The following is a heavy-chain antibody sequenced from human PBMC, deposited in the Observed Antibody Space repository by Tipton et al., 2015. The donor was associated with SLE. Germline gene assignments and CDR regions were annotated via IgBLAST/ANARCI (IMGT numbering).Heavy chain of an antibody. V-gene: IGHV3-23*01. D-gene: IGHD1-26*01. Sequence: SLRLSCAASGFTFSSFAMNWVRQAPGKGLEWVSTISGGGGSAYYADSVKGRFTISRDNSKNTLYLQMNSLRAEDTAVYYCARGQWELKALDYWGQGTLVTVSS. CDR1: GFTFSSFA. CDR3: ARGQWELKALDY. J-gene: IGHJ4*02. CDR2: ISGGGGSA.